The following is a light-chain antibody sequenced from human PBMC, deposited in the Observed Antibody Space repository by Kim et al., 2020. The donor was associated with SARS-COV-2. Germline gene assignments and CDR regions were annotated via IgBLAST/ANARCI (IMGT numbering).Light chain of an antibody. CDR1: QVISIY. CDR3: LQYHSAPWT. CDR2: DAS. Sequence: DIQLTQSPSSLSASVGDGVTITCRANQVISIYLAWYQQKPGKAPTLLIYDASALHSGVPSRFSGSRSGTNFTLTISSLQPEDVATYYCLQYHSAPWTFGQGTKVDIK. J-gene: IGKJ1*01. V-gene: IGKV1-27*01.